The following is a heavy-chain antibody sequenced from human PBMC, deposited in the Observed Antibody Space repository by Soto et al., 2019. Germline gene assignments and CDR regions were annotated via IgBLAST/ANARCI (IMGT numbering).Heavy chain of an antibody. D-gene: IGHD3-22*01. CDR2: TYYRSRWYT. V-gene: IGHV6-1*01. CDR3: ARGRSHDSSGYSFYYFDY. J-gene: IGHJ4*02. CDR1: GDSVSSNSAA. Sequence: SQTLSLTCAISGDSVSSNSAAWNWIRQSPSRGLEWLGRTYYRSRWYTDYAVSVKSRITINPDTSKNQFSLQLSSVTAADTAVYYCARGRSHDSSGYSFYYFDYWGQGTLVTV.